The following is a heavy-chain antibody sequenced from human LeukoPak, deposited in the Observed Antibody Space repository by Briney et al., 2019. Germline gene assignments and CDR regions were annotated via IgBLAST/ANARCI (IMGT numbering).Heavy chain of an antibody. CDR2: ISSNSRTI. J-gene: IGHJ4*02. Sequence: GGSLRLSCAVSGFTFSSYAMNWVRQAPGKGLEWVSYISSNSRTIYYADSVKGRFTISRDNAKNSLYLQMNSLRDEDTAVYYCARDYYDSSGYSPFDYWGQGTLVTVSS. D-gene: IGHD3-22*01. CDR3: ARDYYDSSGYSPFDY. CDR1: GFTFSSYA. V-gene: IGHV3-48*02.